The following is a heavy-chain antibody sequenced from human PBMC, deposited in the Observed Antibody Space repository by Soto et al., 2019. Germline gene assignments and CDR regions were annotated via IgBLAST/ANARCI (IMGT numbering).Heavy chain of an antibody. J-gene: IGHJ6*02. CDR3: ARGGDCSGGSCSPPYYYYYGMDV. CDR1: GGTFSSYA. Sequence: SVKVSCKASGGTFSSYAISWVRQAPGQGLEWMGGIIPIFGTANYAQKFQGRVTITADESTSTAYMELSSLRSEDTAVYYCARGGDCSGGSCSPPYYYYYGMDVWGQGTTVTVSS. CDR2: IIPIFGTA. V-gene: IGHV1-69*13. D-gene: IGHD2-15*01.